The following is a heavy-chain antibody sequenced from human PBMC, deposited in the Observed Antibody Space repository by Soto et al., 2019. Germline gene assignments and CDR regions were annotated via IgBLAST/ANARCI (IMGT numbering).Heavy chain of an antibody. J-gene: IGHJ6*02. CDR1: VDTFGSGTKY. D-gene: IGHD3-16*01. CDR2: IFSSGTT. V-gene: IGHV4-30-4*02. CDR3: TRVPSPFEFFFDMDV. Sequence: PSETLSLSCPASVDTFGSGTKYWSWIPQAPGKDLEWIGYIFSSGTTYYNPSLKRRLTMSLDTSQNQFSLKLNSVTAADTAVYFCTRVPSPFEFFFDMDVWGQGTMVTVSS.